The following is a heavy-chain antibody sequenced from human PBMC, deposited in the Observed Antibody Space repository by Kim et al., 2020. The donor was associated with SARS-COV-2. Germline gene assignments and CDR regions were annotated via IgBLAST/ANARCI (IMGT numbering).Heavy chain of an antibody. CDR1: GFTFGDYA. J-gene: IGHJ5*02. D-gene: IGHD4-17*01. CDR2: IRSKAYGGTT. CDR3: TREVLDYGDYGENWFDP. Sequence: GGSLRLSCTASGFTFGDYAMSWFRQAPGKGLEWVGFIRSKAYGGTTEYAASVKGRFTISRDDSKSIAYLQMNSLKTEDTAVYYCTREVLDYGDYGENWFDPWGQGTLVTVSS. V-gene: IGHV3-49*03.